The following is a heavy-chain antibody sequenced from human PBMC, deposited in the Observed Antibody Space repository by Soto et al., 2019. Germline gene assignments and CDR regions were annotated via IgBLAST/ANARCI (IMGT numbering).Heavy chain of an antibody. CDR2: FSGSGGST. Sequence: GGSLRLSCAASPFTFSSHAMSWVRQAPGKGLEWVSAFSGSGGSTYYADSVRGRFTISRDNSKNTLYLRLNILRAEETPVYYCAKDLQQHRSSWYPSLYYYYRMGVCGQLTTIP. J-gene: IGHJ6*02. CDR1: PFTFSSHA. CDR3: AKDLQQHRSSWYPSLYYYYRMGV. V-gene: IGHV3-23*01. D-gene: IGHD6-13*01.